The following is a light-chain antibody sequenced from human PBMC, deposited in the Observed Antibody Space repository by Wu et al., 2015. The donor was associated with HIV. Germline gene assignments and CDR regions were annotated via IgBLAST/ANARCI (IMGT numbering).Light chain of an antibody. CDR3: QQYGSPGT. J-gene: IGKJ3*01. CDR2: GAS. V-gene: IGKV3-20*01. CDR1: QSVSSSY. Sequence: ENVLTQSPGTLSVSPGERATLSCRASQSVSSSYLAWYQQKPGQAPRLLIYGASSRATGVPDRFSGSGSGTDFTLTIIRLEPEDFAVYYCQQYGSPGTFGPGTKVDIK.